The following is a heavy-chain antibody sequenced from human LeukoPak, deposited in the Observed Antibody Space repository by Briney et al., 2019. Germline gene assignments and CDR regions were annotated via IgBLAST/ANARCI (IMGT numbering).Heavy chain of an antibody. CDR3: ARARSATYNVCADV. CDR1: GFTFSNYW. Sequence: GGSLRLSCVASGFTFSNYWMSWLRQTPGKGLEWVANINEDETERYYVASVEGRFTVSRDNDKNSLYLQMNGLRAEDSAVFYCARARSATYNVCADVWGQGTLVTVSS. CDR2: INEDETER. V-gene: IGHV3-7*01. J-gene: IGHJ4*02. D-gene: IGHD1-14*01.